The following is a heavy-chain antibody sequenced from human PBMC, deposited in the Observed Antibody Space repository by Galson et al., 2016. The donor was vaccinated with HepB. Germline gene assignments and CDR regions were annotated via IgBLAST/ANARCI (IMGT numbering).Heavy chain of an antibody. CDR3: SKDGRIYFSSASCHDRFHY. V-gene: IGHV3-30*18. D-gene: IGHD2-2*01. CDR1: GFTFSSYG. CDR2: ISYDGSNK. J-gene: IGHJ4*02. Sequence: SLRLSCAASGFTFSSYGMHWVRQAPGKGLEWVAFISYDGSNKKYADSVKGRFTNSRDNSKKTLYLQMNSLRAEDTAVYYCSKDGRIYFSSASCHDRFHYRGQETLVTVSS.